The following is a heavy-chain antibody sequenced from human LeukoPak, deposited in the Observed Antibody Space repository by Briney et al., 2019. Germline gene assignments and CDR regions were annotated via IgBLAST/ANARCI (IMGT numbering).Heavy chain of an antibody. CDR2: ISWNSGSI. J-gene: IGHJ4*02. CDR3: AKVPGYSSGYFYFDY. V-gene: IGHV3-9*01. D-gene: IGHD5-18*01. CDR1: GFTFDDYA. Sequence: PGGSLRLSCAASGFTFDDYAMHWVRQAPGKGLEWVSGISWNSGSIGYADSVKGRFTISRDNAKNSLYLQMNSLRAEDTAMYYCAKVPGYSSGYFYFDYWGQGTLVTVSS.